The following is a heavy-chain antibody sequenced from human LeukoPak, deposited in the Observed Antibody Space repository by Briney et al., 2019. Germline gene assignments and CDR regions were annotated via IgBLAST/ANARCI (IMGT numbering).Heavy chain of an antibody. Sequence: GGSLRLSCAASGFTFSDHYMDWVRQAPGKGPEWVGRIKSRTDGGTTDYAAPVKGRFTISRDDSKNMLYLQMNSLKTEDTAVYHCTPTMVRGGGVWGKGTTVTISS. CDR3: TPTMVRGGGV. CDR1: GFTFSDHY. D-gene: IGHD3-10*01. CDR2: IKSRTDGGTT. J-gene: IGHJ6*04. V-gene: IGHV3-15*01.